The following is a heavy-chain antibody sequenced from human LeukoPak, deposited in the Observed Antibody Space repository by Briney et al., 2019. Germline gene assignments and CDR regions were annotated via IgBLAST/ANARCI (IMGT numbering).Heavy chain of an antibody. Sequence: ASVKVSCKASGYTFTSYYMHWVRQAPGQGLEWMGIINPSGGSTSYAQKFQGRVTMTRDTSTSTVYMELSSLRSEDTAVYYCARDPPEMVRGVIITKAFDIWGQGTMVTVSS. J-gene: IGHJ3*02. V-gene: IGHV1-46*01. D-gene: IGHD3-10*01. CDR1: GYTFTSYY. CDR2: INPSGGST. CDR3: ARDPPEMVRGVIITKAFDI.